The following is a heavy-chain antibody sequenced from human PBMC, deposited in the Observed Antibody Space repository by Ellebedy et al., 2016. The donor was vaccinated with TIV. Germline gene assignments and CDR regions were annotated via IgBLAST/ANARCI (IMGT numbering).Heavy chain of an antibody. CDR3: ARATSGFDY. J-gene: IGHJ4*02. CDR2: ITSAGDT. Sequence: GESLKISCAASGFTFSSHDMHWVRQPTGKGLEWVSGITSAGDTYDLGSVKGRFIISRDSAKNSLYLQMNSLRTEDTAVYCCARATSGFDYWGQGALATVSS. D-gene: IGHD5-24*01. V-gene: IGHV3-13*04. CDR1: GFTFSSHD.